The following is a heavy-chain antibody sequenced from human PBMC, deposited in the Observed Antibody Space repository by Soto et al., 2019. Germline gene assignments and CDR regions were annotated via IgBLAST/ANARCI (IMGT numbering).Heavy chain of an antibody. CDR2: ISGSGGST. Sequence: GGSLRLSCAASGFTFSSYAMSWVRQAPGKGLEWVSAISGSGGSTYYADSVKGRFTISRDNSKNTLYLQMNSLRAEDTAVYYCPGAIHTSNWNYDWFDPWGQGTLVTVSS. CDR1: GFTFSSYA. D-gene: IGHD1-7*01. J-gene: IGHJ5*02. CDR3: PGAIHTSNWNYDWFDP. V-gene: IGHV3-23*01.